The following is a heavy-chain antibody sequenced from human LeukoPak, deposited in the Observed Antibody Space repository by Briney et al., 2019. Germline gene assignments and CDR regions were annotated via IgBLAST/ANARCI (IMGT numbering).Heavy chain of an antibody. CDR1: GGSISSYY. CDR3: ATPSVAAADDY. J-gene: IGHJ4*02. V-gene: IGHV4-4*07. Sequence: PSETLSLTCTVSGGSISSYYWSWIRQPAGKGLEWIGRIYTSGSTNYNPSLKSRVTMSVDTSKNQFSLKLSSVTAADTAVYYCATPSVAAADDYWGQRTLVTVSS. CDR2: IYTSGST. D-gene: IGHD6-13*01.